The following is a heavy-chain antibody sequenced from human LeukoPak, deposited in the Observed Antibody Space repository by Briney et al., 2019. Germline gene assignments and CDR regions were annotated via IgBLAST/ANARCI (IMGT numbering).Heavy chain of an antibody. Sequence: KSSETLSLTCTVSGGSISSYYWSWIRQPPGKGLEWIGYIYYSGSTNYNPSPKSRVTISVDTSKNQFSLKLSSVTAADTAVYYCARDRGWLDPWGQGTLVTVSS. CDR3: ARDRGWLDP. CDR1: GGSISSYY. J-gene: IGHJ5*02. V-gene: IGHV4-59*01. CDR2: IYYSGST.